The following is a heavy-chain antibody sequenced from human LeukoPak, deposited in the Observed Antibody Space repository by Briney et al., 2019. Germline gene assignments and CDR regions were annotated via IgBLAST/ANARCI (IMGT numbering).Heavy chain of an antibody. CDR3: VTGLGRTDHDY. J-gene: IGHJ4*02. CDR1: GFTFSSTW. D-gene: IGHD1/OR15-1a*01. Sequence: GGSLKLSCAASGFTFSSTWMSWVRPAPGKGLEWVGRIKRNIDGGTADYAAPVNGRFTISRDDSKNTLYLQMNSLKTEDTAVYYCVTGLGRTDHDYWGQGTLVTVSS. CDR2: IKRNIDGGTA. V-gene: IGHV3-15*01.